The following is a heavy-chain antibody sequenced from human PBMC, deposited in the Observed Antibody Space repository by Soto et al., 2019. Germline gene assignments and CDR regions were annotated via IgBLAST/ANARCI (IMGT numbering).Heavy chain of an antibody. D-gene: IGHD5-18*01. CDR2: IYYSGST. CDR1: GGSVGSGSYY. J-gene: IGHJ6*02. Sequence: SETLSLTCTVSGGSVGSGSYYWSWIRQPPGKGLEWIGYIYYSGSTNYNPSLKSRVTISVDTSKNQFSLKLSSVTAADTAAYYCARVSTAMVLYYYYGMDVWGQGTTVTVSS. CDR3: ARVSTAMVLYYYYGMDV. V-gene: IGHV4-61*01.